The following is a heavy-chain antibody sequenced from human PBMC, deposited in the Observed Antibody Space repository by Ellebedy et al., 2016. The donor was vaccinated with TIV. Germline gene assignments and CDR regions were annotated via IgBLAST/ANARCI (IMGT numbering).Heavy chain of an antibody. D-gene: IGHD3-10*01. Sequence: SETLSLTXTVSDGSVSSSGYYWGWIRQPPGKGLQWIANIYYSGATYYNPSLKSRVTISLDTSKNHFSLRLSSVTAADTAVYYCARHLLRDFYGSGSPNYWYFDLWGRGTQVTVSS. CDR3: ARHLLRDFYGSGSPNYWYFDL. CDR2: IYYSGAT. J-gene: IGHJ2*01. V-gene: IGHV4-39*01. CDR1: DGSVSSSGYY.